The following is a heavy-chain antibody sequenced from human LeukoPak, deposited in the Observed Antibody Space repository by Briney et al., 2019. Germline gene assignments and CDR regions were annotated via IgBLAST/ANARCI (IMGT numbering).Heavy chain of an antibody. J-gene: IGHJ4*02. D-gene: IGHD6-13*01. CDR1: GFTFSSYA. Sequence: PGGSLRLSCAAYGFTFSSYAMSWVRQAPGKGLEWVSLITGSGGNTYSADSVKGRFTISRDNSKNTLYLQMSSLRAEDTAIYYCAQGIPTGYGTSWFDYWGQGTLVTVSS. V-gene: IGHV3-23*01. CDR3: AQGIPTGYGTSWFDY. CDR2: ITGSGGNT.